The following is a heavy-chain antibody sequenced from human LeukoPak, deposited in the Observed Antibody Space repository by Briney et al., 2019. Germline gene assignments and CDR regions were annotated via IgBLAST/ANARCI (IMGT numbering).Heavy chain of an antibody. D-gene: IGHD5-18*01. V-gene: IGHV4-59*01. Sequence: PSETLSLTCTVSGGSISSYYWSWIRQSPGEGLEWIGYIHYRGSTNYNPSLKSRVTISVDTSKNQFSLKLSSLTAAHTAVYYCARSVLGYSYGLHIDYWGQGTLVTVSS. CDR3: ARSVLGYSYGLHIDY. CDR1: GGSISSYY. J-gene: IGHJ4*02. CDR2: IHYRGST.